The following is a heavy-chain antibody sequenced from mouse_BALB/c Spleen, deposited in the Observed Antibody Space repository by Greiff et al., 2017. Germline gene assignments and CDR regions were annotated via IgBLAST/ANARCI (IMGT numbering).Heavy chain of an antibody. CDR1: GYTFTSYW. V-gene: IGHV1-69*02. CDR3: AYDYAWFAY. D-gene: IGHD2-4*01. Sequence: VQLQQPGAELVKPGAPVKLSCKASGYTFTSYWMNWVKQRPGRGLEWIGRIDPSDSETHYNQKFKDKATLTVDKSSSTAYIQLSSLTSEDSAVYYCAYDYAWFAYWGQGTLVTVSA. CDR2: IDPSDSET. J-gene: IGHJ3*01.